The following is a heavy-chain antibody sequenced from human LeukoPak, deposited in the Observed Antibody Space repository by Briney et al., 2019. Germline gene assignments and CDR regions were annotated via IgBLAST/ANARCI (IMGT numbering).Heavy chain of an antibody. V-gene: IGHV3-21*01. CDR3: ARDYYDSSGYHEYYYYGMDV. Sequence: GGSLRLSCAASGFTFSSYSMNWVRRAPGKGLEWVSSISSSSSYIYYADSVKGRFTISRDNAKNSLYLQMNSLRAEDTAVYYCARDYYDSSGYHEYYYYGMDVWGQGTTVTVSS. D-gene: IGHD3-22*01. CDR2: ISSSSSYI. J-gene: IGHJ6*02. CDR1: GFTFSSYS.